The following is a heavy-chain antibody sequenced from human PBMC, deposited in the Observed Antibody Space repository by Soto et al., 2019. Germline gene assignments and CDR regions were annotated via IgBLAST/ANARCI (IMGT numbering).Heavy chain of an antibody. J-gene: IGHJ4*02. V-gene: IGHV3-64*01. CDR1: GFTFSSYD. D-gene: IGHD1-7*01. Sequence: EVQLAESGGGMVQPGGSLRLSCVASGFTFSSYDMHWVRQAPGKGLEYVSSISSNGGTTYYGNSVKGRFTISRDNSKNTLYLQMDSLRAEDMAVYYCVRGVSGNYDYWGQGTLVTVSS. CDR2: ISSNGGTT. CDR3: VRGVSGNYDY.